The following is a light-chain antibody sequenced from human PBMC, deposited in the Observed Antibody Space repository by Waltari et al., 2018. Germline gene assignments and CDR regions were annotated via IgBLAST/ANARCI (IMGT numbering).Light chain of an antibody. CDR3: MLSYAGAVV. Sequence: QAVVTQEPSLTVSPGGTVTLTCVSSTGPVISSRYPHWVQQKPGQAPRSLVYDAIYRRSWTPARFSGSLLGDKAALTLSGAQPEDEADYYCMLSYAGAVVFGGGTKLTVL. J-gene: IGLJ2*01. CDR1: TGPVISSRY. V-gene: IGLV7-46*01. CDR2: DAI.